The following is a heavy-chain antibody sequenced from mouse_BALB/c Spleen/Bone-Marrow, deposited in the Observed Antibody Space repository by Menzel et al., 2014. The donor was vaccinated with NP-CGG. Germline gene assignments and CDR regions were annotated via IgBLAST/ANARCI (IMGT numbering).Heavy chain of an antibody. CDR3: AREGPWFAY. CDR2: ISTYYGDA. J-gene: IGHJ3*01. Sequence: QVQLKESGAELVRPGVSVKISCKGSGYTLTDYAMHWVKQSHAKSLEWIGVISTYYGDASYNQKFKGKATMTVDKSSSTAYMELARLTSEDSAIYYCAREGPWFAYWGQGTLVTVSA. V-gene: IGHV1S137*01. CDR1: GYTLTDYA.